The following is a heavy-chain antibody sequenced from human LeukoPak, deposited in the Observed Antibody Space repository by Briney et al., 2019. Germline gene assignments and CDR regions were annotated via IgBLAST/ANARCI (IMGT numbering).Heavy chain of an antibody. V-gene: IGHV3-11*06. D-gene: IGHD5/OR15-5a*01. J-gene: IGHJ5*02. Sequence: KPGGSLRLSCAASGFTFSDYYMSWIRLAPGKGLEWVSYISSSSSYTNYADSVKGRFTISRDNAKNSLYLQMNSLRAEDTAAYYCARDLREHTNWFDPWGQGTLVTVSS. CDR1: GFTFSDYY. CDR3: ARDLREHTNWFDP. CDR2: ISSSSSYT.